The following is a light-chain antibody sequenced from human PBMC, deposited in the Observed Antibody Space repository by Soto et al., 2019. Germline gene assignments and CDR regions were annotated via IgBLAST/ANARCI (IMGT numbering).Light chain of an antibody. Sequence: EIGLTQCPATLSLSPGERATLSCRASQSVSSYLAWYQQKPGQAPRLLIFDASNRATGIPARFSGSGSGTDFTLTISSLEPEDFTVYYCQQRSNWPPWTFGQGTKVDIK. CDR3: QQRSNWPPWT. CDR2: DAS. V-gene: IGKV3-11*01. CDR1: QSVSSY. J-gene: IGKJ1*01.